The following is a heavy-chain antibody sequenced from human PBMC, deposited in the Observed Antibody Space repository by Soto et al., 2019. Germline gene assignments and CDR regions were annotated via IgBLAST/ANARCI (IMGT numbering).Heavy chain of an antibody. V-gene: IGHV1-69*01. Sequence: QVQLVQSGAEVKKPGSSVKVSCEASGGTFSSYAISWVREAPGQGLEWMGGIIPIFGTANYAQKFQGRVTITADESMSTAYMELSSLRSEDTAVYYCARRLGDYGSGVAIPNAFDIWGQGTMVTVSS. D-gene: IGHD3-10*01. CDR1: GGTFSSYA. J-gene: IGHJ3*02. CDR3: ARRLGDYGSGVAIPNAFDI. CDR2: IIPIFGTA.